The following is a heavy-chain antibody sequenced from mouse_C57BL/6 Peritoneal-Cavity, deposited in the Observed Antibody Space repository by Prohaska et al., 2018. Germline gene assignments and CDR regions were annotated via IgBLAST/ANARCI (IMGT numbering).Heavy chain of an antibody. V-gene: IGHV7-3*01. CDR3: ARYEGPNWYFDV. D-gene: IGHD3-3*01. Sequence: LEWLGFIRNKANGYTTEYSASVKGRFTISRDKSQSILYLHISALRAEDSATYFCARYEGPNWYFDVWGTGTTVTVSS. J-gene: IGHJ1*03. CDR2: IRNKANGYTT.